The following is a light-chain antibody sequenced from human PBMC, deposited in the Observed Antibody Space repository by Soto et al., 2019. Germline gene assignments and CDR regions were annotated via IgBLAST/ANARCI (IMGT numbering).Light chain of an antibody. J-gene: IGKJ5*01. CDR2: DAS. V-gene: IGKV1-33*01. CDR3: QQYENLPT. Sequence: DIHMTHSPCSLSSSVVDRVTITCQASQNINNYLNWYQQKPWRAPKLLIYDASNLEAGVPSRFRGSGSGTDFTFTISRLQTEDIATYYCQQYENLPTFGQGTRLEIK. CDR1: QNINNY.